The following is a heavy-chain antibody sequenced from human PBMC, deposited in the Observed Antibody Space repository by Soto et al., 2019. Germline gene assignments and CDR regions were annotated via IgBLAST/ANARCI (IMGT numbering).Heavy chain of an antibody. V-gene: IGHV1-18*01. CDR2: ISAYNGNT. CDR3: ARGSKYGDYLGWFDP. J-gene: IGHJ5*02. CDR1: GYTFTSYG. Sequence: ASVKVSCKASGYTFTSYGFSWVRQAPGQGLEWMGWISAYNGNTNYAQKLQGRVTMTTDTSTSTAYMELRSLRSDDTAVYYCARGSKYGDYLGWFDPWGQGTLVTVSS. D-gene: IGHD4-17*01.